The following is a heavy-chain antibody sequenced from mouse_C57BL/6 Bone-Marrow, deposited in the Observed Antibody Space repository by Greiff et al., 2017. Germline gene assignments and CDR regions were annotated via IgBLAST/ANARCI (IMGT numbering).Heavy chain of an antibody. V-gene: IGHV1-19*01. CDR1: GYTFTDYY. D-gene: IGHD2-2*01. CDR2: INPYNGGT. CDR3: ARNLLWLRRAWVAY. J-gene: IGHJ3*01. Sequence: VQLQQSGPVLVKPGASVKMSCKASGYTFTDYYMNWVKQSPGQSLEWIGVINPYNGGTSYNQKFKGKATLTVDKSSSTAYMELNSLTSEDSAVYYCARNLLWLRRAWVAYGGQGTLVTVSA.